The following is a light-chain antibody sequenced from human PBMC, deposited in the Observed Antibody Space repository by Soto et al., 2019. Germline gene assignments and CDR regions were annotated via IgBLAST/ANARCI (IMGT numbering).Light chain of an antibody. J-gene: IGKJ1*01. CDR1: EDVDIY. Sequence: EVVLTQSPATLSLSPGGRATLSCRASEDVDIYLAWYQQRPGQAPRLLIYDTSKRDTGIPATFTGTGSGTDFTLTISSLEPEDFAVYYCQQRFSWPPWTFGQGTKVEIK. CDR3: QQRFSWPPWT. CDR2: DTS. V-gene: IGKV3-11*01.